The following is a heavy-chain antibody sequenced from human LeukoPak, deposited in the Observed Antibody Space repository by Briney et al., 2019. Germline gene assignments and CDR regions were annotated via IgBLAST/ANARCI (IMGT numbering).Heavy chain of an antibody. J-gene: IGHJ4*02. V-gene: IGHV3-20*04. CDR3: ARDRPYYDFWSGYGG. Sequence: EGSLRLSCAASGFTFDDYGMSWVRQAPGKGLEWVSGINWNGGSTGYADSVKGRFTISRDNAKNSLYLQMNNLRAEDTALHYCARDRPYYDFWSGYGGWGQGTLVTVSS. CDR1: GFTFDDYG. CDR2: INWNGGST. D-gene: IGHD3-3*01.